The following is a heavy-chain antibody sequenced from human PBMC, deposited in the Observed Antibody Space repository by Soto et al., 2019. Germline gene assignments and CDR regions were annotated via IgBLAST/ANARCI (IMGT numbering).Heavy chain of an antibody. V-gene: IGHV3-23*01. J-gene: IGHJ4*02. Sequence: GRSLRLSCAASGFTFSSYAMSWVRQAPGKGLEWVSAISGSGGSTYYADSVKGRFTISRDNSKNTLYLQMNSLRAEDTAVYYCAKDDSSGYYYSDYWGQGTLVTVSS. CDR2: ISGSGGST. CDR3: AKDDSSGYYYSDY. CDR1: GFTFSSYA. D-gene: IGHD3-22*01.